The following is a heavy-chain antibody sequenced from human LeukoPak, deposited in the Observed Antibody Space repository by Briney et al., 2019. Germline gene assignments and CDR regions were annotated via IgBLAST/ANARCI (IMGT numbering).Heavy chain of an antibody. J-gene: IGHJ4*02. CDR2: IWYDGSNK. CDR1: GFTVSSKY. CDR3: ARDRVQRNCYDSSGYSY. Sequence: PGGSLRLSCAASGFTVSSKYMSWVRQAPGKGLEWVAVIWYDGSNKYYADSVKGRFTISRDNSKNTLYLQMNSLRAEDTAVYYCARDRVQRNCYDSSGYSYWGQVTLVTVSS. V-gene: IGHV3-33*08. D-gene: IGHD3-22*01.